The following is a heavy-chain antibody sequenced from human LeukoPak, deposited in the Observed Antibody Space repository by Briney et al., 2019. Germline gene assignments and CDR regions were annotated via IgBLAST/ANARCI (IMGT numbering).Heavy chain of an antibody. Sequence: SGGSLRLSCAASGFTVITNDMTWVRQAPGKGLEWVSVLYSDGNTKYADSVQGRFTISRDNSKNTLFLQMNSLRAEDTAMYYCARSNSATIPGADPWGQGTLVTVSS. CDR1: GFTVITND. CDR3: ARSNSATIPGADP. V-gene: IGHV3-53*01. D-gene: IGHD1-26*01. J-gene: IGHJ5*02. CDR2: LYSDGNT.